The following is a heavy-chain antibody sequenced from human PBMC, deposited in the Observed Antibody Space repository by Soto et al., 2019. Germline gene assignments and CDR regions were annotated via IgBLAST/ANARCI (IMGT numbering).Heavy chain of an antibody. D-gene: IGHD5-18*01. CDR3: ARGIGYSYDNPHFDY. CDR1: GGSISSGDYY. J-gene: IGHJ4*02. Sequence: QVQLQESGPGLVKPSQTLSLTCTVSGGSISSGDYYWSWIRQPPGKGLEWIGYIYYSGSTYYNPSLKSRVTISVDTSKNQFSLKLSSVTAADTAVYYCARGIGYSYDNPHFDYWGQGTLVTVSS. V-gene: IGHV4-30-4*01. CDR2: IYYSGST.